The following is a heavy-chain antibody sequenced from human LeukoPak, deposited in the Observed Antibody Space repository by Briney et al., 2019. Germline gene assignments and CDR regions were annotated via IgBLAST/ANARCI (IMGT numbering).Heavy chain of an antibody. Sequence: GRSLRLSCAASGFTFSSYGTHWVRQAPGKGLEWVAVISYDGSNKYYAGSVKGRFTISRDNSKNTLYLQMNSLRAEDTAVYYCAKDGKLRDGNLDYWGQGTLVTVSS. CDR1: GFTFSSYG. D-gene: IGHD5-24*01. J-gene: IGHJ4*02. V-gene: IGHV3-30*18. CDR2: ISYDGSNK. CDR3: AKDGKLRDGNLDY.